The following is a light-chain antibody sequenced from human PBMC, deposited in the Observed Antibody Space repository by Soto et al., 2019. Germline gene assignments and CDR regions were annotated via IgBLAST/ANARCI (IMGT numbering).Light chain of an antibody. CDR1: QSVSSSY. Sequence: EIVLTQSPGTLSLSPGERATLSCRASQSVSSSYLAWYQQKPGQAPRLLIFGTSNRATGIPDRFSGSGSGTDFTLSISRLEPEDFAVYYCQQSGSSPPFIFGPGTKVDIK. CDR3: QQSGSSPPFI. V-gene: IGKV3-20*01. CDR2: GTS. J-gene: IGKJ3*01.